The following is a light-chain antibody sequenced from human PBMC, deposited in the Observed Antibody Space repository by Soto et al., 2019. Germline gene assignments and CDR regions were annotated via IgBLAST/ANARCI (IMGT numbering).Light chain of an antibody. V-gene: IGKV3-20*01. J-gene: IGKJ1*01. Sequence: QSPATLSVSRGERATLSCRASQSVRSSYLAWYQQKPGQAPRLLIYGASSRATGIPDRISGSGSGTDFTLTISRLEPEDFAVYYCQQYGSPPQTFGQGTKVDIK. CDR1: QSVRSSY. CDR2: GAS. CDR3: QQYGSPPQT.